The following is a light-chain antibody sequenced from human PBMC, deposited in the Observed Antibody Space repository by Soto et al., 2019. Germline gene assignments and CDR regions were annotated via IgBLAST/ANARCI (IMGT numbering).Light chain of an antibody. J-gene: IGKJ1*01. CDR2: AAS. CDR3: QQSYSTPWT. CDR1: QSISSY. V-gene: IGKV1-39*01. Sequence: DIQMTQSPSSLSASVGDRVTITCRASQSISSYLNWYQQKPGKAPKLLIYAASSLQSGVPSRFSVSGFGTDFTLTISSLQPEDFATYYCQQSYSTPWTFGQGTKVEIK.